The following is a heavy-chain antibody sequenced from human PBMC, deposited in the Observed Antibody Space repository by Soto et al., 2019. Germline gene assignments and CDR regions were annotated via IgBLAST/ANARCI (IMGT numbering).Heavy chain of an antibody. J-gene: IGHJ5*02. V-gene: IGHV4-31*03. CDR3: WINSGRGGYCSGGSCYSMVSWFDP. CDR2: IYYSGST. Sequence: SETLSLTGTVSGGSISSGCYYWSWIRQDPGKGLEWIGYIYYSGSTYYNPSLKSRVTIPVDTSKNQFSLKLSSVTAADTAVYYSWINSGRGGYCSGGSCYSMVSWFDPFGQGTLVPFSS. CDR1: GGSISSGCYY. D-gene: IGHD2-15*01.